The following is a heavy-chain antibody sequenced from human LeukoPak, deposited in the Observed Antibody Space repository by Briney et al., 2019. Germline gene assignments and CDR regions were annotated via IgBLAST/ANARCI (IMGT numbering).Heavy chain of an antibody. V-gene: IGHV1-8*01. CDR2: MNPNSGNT. J-gene: IGHJ6*02. CDR3: ARDWALRYFDWLDRTLGHYYYYGMDV. D-gene: IGHD3-9*01. Sequence: ASVKVSCKASGYTFTSYDINWVRQATGQGREWMGWMNPNSGNTGYAQKFQGRVTMTRNTSISTAYMELSSLRSEDTAVYYCARDWALRYFDWLDRTLGHYYYYGMDVWGQGTTVTVSS. CDR1: GYTFTSYD.